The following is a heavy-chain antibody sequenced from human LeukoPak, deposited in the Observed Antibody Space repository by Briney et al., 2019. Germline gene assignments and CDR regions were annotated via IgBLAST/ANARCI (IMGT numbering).Heavy chain of an antibody. CDR1: GGSFSGYY. Sequence: SETLSLTCAVYGGSFSGYYWSWIRQPPGKGLEWIGEISHSGSTNYNPSLKSRVTISVDTSKNQFSLKLSSVTAADTAVYYCARHPEDYADYWGQGTLVTVSS. J-gene: IGHJ4*02. V-gene: IGHV4-34*01. CDR2: ISHSGST. D-gene: IGHD4-17*01. CDR3: ARHPEDYADY.